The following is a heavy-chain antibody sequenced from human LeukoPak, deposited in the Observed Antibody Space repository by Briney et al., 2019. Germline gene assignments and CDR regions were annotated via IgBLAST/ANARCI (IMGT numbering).Heavy chain of an antibody. V-gene: IGHV4-34*01. CDR2: INHSGST. CDR3: ATLTPSYYDFWSGNYNPRSRVSYMDV. J-gene: IGHJ6*03. Sequence: SETLSLTCAVYGGSFSGYYWSWIRQPPGKGLEWIGEINHSGSTNYNPSLRSRVTISVDTSKNQFSLKLSSVTAADTAVYYCATLTPSYYDFWSGNYNPRSRVSYMDVWGKGTTGTVSS. D-gene: IGHD3-3*01. CDR1: GGSFSGYY.